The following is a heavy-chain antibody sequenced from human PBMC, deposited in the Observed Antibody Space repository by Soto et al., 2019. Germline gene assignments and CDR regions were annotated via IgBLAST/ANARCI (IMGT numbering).Heavy chain of an antibody. Sequence: PSETLSLTCTVSGGSINSGGYYWSWIRQHPGKGLEWIGFIYYTGSTFCNPSLKSRLSISVDTSKNQFSLKLSSVTAADTAVYYCARCYYEKTPPSVVYLHLWGQGTLVTVSS. CDR1: GGSINSGGYY. J-gene: IGHJ5*02. V-gene: IGHV4-31*03. CDR3: ARCYYEKTPPSVVYLHL. D-gene: IGHD3-22*01. CDR2: IYYTGST.